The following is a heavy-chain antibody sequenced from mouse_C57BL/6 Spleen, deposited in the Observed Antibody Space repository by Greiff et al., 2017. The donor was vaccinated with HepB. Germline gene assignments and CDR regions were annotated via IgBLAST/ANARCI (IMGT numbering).Heavy chain of an antibody. J-gene: IGHJ3*01. CDR1: GYAFTNYL. CDR2: INPGSGGT. V-gene: IGHV1-54*01. CDR3: ARGGGYPLAY. Sequence: QVQLQQSGAELVRPGTSVKVSCKASGYAFTNYLIEWVKQRPGQGLEWIGVINPGSGGTNYNEKFKGKATLTADKSSSTAYMQLSSLTSEDSAVYFWARGGGYPLAYWGQGTLVTVSA.